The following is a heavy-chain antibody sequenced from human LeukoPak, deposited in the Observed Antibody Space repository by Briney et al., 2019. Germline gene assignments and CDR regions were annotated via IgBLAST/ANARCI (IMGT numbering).Heavy chain of an antibody. CDR1: GFTFDGYA. D-gene: IGHD2-2*02. V-gene: IGHV3-9*01. CDR3: AKDMGYCSSTSCYTWLDY. Sequence: PGRSLRLSCAASGFTFDGYAMHWVRQAPGKGLEWVSGISWNSGSIGYADSVKGRFTISRDNAKNSLYLQMNSLRAEDTALCYCAKDMGYCSSTSCYTWLDYWGQGTLVTVSS. J-gene: IGHJ4*02. CDR2: ISWNSGSI.